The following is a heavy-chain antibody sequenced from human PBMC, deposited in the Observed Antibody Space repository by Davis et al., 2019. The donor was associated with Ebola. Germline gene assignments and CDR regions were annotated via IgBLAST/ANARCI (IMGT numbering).Heavy chain of an antibody. D-gene: IGHD2-15*01. V-gene: IGHV4-38-2*01. CDR3: ARLVGGNYYYGLDV. CDR1: GFTFSTYA. J-gene: IGHJ6*02. CDR2: LHYSGST. Sequence: SQTLSLTCAASGFTFSTYAMGWVRQAPGKGLEWIGRLHYSGSTDYNPSLMSRVTISVDTSKTQFSLKLSSVTAADTAVYYCARLVGGNYYYGLDVWGQGTTVTVSS.